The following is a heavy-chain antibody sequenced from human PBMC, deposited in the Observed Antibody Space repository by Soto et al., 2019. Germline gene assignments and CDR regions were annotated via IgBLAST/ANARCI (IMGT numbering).Heavy chain of an antibody. CDR1: GFTFSDYY. V-gene: IGHV3-11*01. CDR3: ARAEGGDQYSYYMDV. D-gene: IGHD4-17*01. CDR2: ISRSGSTI. J-gene: IGHJ6*03. Sequence: QVQLVESGGGLVKPGASLRLSCAASGFTFSDYYMSWIRQAPGKGLEWVSYISRSGSTIYYADSVKGRFTISRDNAKNSLYLQMHSLRADDTAVYYCARAEGGDQYSYYMDVWGKGTTVTVSS.